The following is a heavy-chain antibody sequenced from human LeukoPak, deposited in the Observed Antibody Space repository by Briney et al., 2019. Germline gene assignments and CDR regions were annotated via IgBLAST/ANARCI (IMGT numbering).Heavy chain of an antibody. CDR2: IYHSGST. CDR3: ARVMVRDQGDWYFDL. D-gene: IGHD3-10*01. CDR1: GGSISSSNW. J-gene: IGHJ2*01. Sequence: SETLSLTCAVSGGSISSSNWWSWVRQPPGKGLEWIGEIYHSGSTNYNPSLKSRVTISVDKSKNQFSLKLSSVTAADTAVYYCARVMVRDQGDWYFDLWGRGTLVTVSS. V-gene: IGHV4-4*02.